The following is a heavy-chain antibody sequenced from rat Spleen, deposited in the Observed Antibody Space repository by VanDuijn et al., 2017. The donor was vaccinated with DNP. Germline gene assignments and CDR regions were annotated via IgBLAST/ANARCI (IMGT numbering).Heavy chain of an antibody. CDR1: GFTFSSFP. CDR2: ISTTGTKT. Sequence: EVQLVESGGGLVQPGRSLKLSCAASGFTFSSFPMAWVRQAPTKGLEWVAIISTTGTKTDYRDSVKGRFTVSRDNARGILYLQMNSLTSEDTATYYCTELPSYYEAWFAYWGQGALVTVSS. CDR3: TELPSYYEAWFAY. D-gene: IGHD1-4*01. J-gene: IGHJ3*01. V-gene: IGHV5-46*01.